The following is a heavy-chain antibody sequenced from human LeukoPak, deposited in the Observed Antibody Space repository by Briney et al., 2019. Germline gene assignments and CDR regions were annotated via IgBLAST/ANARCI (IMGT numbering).Heavy chain of an antibody. D-gene: IGHD3-16*02. V-gene: IGHV3-23*01. CDR1: GFIFSGSA. Sequence: GGSLRLSCAASGFIFSGSAMAWVRQAPGKGLEWVSAISDSGIDTQYADSVKGRFTISRDNSKNTLFLQMNSLRAEDTAIYYCVKEYRPGYWGHGTLVTVSS. J-gene: IGHJ4*01. CDR3: VKEYRPGY. CDR2: ISDSGIDT.